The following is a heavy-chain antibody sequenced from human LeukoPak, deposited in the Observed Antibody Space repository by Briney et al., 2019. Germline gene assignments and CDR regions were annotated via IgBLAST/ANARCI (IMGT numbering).Heavy chain of an antibody. D-gene: IGHD7-27*01. Sequence: SETLSLTCTISGGSVSDYYWSWIRQSPGKGLEWIGYIYHTGSTSYSPSLKSRVAISADTSQNQFSLKLSSVTAADTAVYYCASRKLGNDYWGQGTLVTVSS. CDR3: ASRKLGNDY. CDR2: IYHTGST. J-gene: IGHJ4*02. V-gene: IGHV4-59*02. CDR1: GGSVSDYY.